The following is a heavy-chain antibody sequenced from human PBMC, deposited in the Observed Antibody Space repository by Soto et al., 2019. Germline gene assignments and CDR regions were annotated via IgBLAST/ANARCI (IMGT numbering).Heavy chain of an antibody. D-gene: IGHD3-10*01. V-gene: IGHV4-39*01. CDR3: ARHSELLWFGELSPFDY. J-gene: IGHJ4*02. Sequence: QLQLQESGPGLVKPSETLSLTCTVSGGSISSSSYYWGWIRQPPGKGLEWIGGIYYSGSTYYNPSLKSRVTISVDTSKNQFSLKLSSVTVADTAVYYCARHSELLWFGELSPFDYWGQGTLVTVSS. CDR2: IYYSGST. CDR1: GGSISSSSYY.